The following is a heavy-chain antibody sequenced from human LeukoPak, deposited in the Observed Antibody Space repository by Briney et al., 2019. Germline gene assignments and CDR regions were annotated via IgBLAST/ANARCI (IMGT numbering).Heavy chain of an antibody. CDR1: GGSISSYY. J-gene: IGHJ4*02. V-gene: IGHV4-59*08. CDR3: AKHYSSARSGVGY. CDR2: IYYSGST. Sequence: PSETLSLTCTVSGGSISSYYWSWIRQPPGKGLEWIGYIYYSGSTNYNPSLKSRVTISVDTSKNQFSLKLSSVTAADTAVYYCAKHYSSARSGVGYWGQGTLVTVSS. D-gene: IGHD6-19*01.